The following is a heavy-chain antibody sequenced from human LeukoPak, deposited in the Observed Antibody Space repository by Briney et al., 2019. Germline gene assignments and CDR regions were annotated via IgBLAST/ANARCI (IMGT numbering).Heavy chain of an antibody. D-gene: IGHD2-15*01. J-gene: IGHJ4*02. CDR3: ARDDCSGGSRYWLDY. CDR1: GYTFTGYY. V-gene: IGHV1-2*02. CDR2: INPNSGGT. Sequence: ASVKVSCKASGYTFTGYYMHWVRQAPGQGLEWMGWINPNSGGTNYAQKFQGRVTMTRDTSISTAYMELSRLRSDDTAVYYCARDDCSGGSRYWLDYWGQGTLVTVSS.